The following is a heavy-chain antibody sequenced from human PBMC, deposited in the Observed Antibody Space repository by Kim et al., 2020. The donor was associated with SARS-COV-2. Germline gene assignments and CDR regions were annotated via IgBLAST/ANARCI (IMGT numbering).Heavy chain of an antibody. V-gene: IGHV3-11*01. J-gene: IGHJ3*02. D-gene: IGHD3-22*01. CDR3: ARGGRYYDSSGYSRNYAFDI. Sequence: GRFTISRDNAKNSLYLQMNSLRAEDTAVYYCARGGRYYDSSGYSRNYAFDIWGQGTMVTVSS.